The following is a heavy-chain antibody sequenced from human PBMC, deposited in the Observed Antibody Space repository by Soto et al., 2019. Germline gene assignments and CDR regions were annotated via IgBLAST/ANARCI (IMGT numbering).Heavy chain of an antibody. CDR1: GGSISSGGYS. Sequence: QLQLQESGSGLVKPSQTLSLTCAVSGGSISSGGYSWSWIRQPPGKGLAWIGYIYHSGSTYYNPSLKSRVTISVDRSKNQFSLKLSSVTAADTAVYYCARATYDSSLNFDYWGQGTLVTVSS. J-gene: IGHJ4*02. CDR3: ARATYDSSLNFDY. D-gene: IGHD3-22*01. V-gene: IGHV4-30-2*01. CDR2: IYHSGST.